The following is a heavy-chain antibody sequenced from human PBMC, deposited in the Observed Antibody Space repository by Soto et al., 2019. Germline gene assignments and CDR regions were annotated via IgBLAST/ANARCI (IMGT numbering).Heavy chain of an antibody. Sequence: SVKVSCKASGGTFSSYAISWVRQAPGQGLEWMGGIIPIFGTANYAQKFQGRVTITADKSTGTAYMELSSLRSEDTAVYYCARDIREYSYGYRYYYYYGMDVWGQGTTVTVSS. CDR3: ARDIREYSYGYRYYYYYGMDV. J-gene: IGHJ6*02. CDR1: GGTFSSYA. V-gene: IGHV1-69*06. D-gene: IGHD5-18*01. CDR2: IIPIFGTA.